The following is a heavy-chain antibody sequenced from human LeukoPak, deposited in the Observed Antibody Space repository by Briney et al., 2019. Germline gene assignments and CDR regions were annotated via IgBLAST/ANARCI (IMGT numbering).Heavy chain of an antibody. CDR1: GFTFSSYD. V-gene: IGHV3-30*18. D-gene: IGHD4-17*01. J-gene: IGHJ4*02. CDR3: AKGGDYDDLSGY. Sequence: GGSLRLSCAASGFTFSSYDMHWVRQAPGKGLEWVAVISYDGSNKYYADSVKGRFTISRDNSENTLYLQMNSLRAEDTAVYYCAKGGDYDDLSGYWGQGTLVTVSS. CDR2: ISYDGSNK.